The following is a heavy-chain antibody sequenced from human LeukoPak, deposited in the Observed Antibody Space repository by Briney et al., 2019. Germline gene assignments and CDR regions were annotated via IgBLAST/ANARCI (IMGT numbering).Heavy chain of an antibody. J-gene: IGHJ4*02. V-gene: IGHV1-2*02. CDR1: GYTFTAYY. D-gene: IGHD5-18*01. CDR2: INPHSGGT. CDR3: ARVGRGYSYGYFDY. Sequence: ASVKVSCKASGYTFTAYYMHWVRQAPGQGLEWMGWINPHSGGTNYAHKFQGRVTMTRDTSISTAYMELSRLISDDTALYYCARVGRGYSYGYFDYWGQGTLLTVSS.